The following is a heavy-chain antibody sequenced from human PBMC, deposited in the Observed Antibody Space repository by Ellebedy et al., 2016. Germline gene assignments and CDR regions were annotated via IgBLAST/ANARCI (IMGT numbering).Heavy chain of an antibody. Sequence: ASVNVSCXASGYTFTGYYMHWVRQAPGQGLEWMGWINPNSGGTNYAQKFQGRVTMTRDTSISTAYMELSRLRSDDTAVYYCARGYSGWHSTGGYWGQGTLVTVSS. CDR1: GYTFTGYY. CDR3: ARGYSGWHSTGGY. CDR2: INPNSGGT. V-gene: IGHV1-2*02. J-gene: IGHJ4*02. D-gene: IGHD6-19*01.